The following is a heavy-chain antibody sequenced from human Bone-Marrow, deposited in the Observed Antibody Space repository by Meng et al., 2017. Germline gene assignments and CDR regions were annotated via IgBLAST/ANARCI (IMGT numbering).Heavy chain of an antibody. D-gene: IGHD2-2*01. CDR2: INAVFGTT. J-gene: IGHJ4*01. V-gene: IGHV1-69*05. CDR1: GGIFSNYV. CDR3: ARKAGNCISTTCYSLDY. Sequence: SVTVSCKALGGIFSNYVIGWVRQAPGQGLEWMGGINAVFGTTNYAQKFQGRVTITTDESTSTVYMELTSLTSEHTAVYFCARKAGNCISTTCYSLDYWGHG.